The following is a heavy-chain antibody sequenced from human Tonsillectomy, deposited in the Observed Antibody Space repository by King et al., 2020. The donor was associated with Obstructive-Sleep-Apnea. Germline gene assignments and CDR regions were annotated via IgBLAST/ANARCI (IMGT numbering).Heavy chain of an antibody. V-gene: IGHV3-30*03. J-gene: IGHJ4*02. Sequence: VQLVEAGGGVVQPGTSLRLSCAASGFSFSTRDIHWVRQAPGKGLEWVALISWNERDKYYADSVKGRFTISRDNSKNTLYLEMNGLRAEDTAAYYCATGEWSRRSIDYWGQGTLVTVSP. CDR1: GFSFSTRD. CDR2: ISWNERDK. CDR3: ATGEWSRRSIDY. D-gene: IGHD3-3*01.